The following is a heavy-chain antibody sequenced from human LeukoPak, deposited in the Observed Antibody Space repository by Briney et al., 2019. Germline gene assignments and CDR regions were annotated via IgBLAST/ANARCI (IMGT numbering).Heavy chain of an antibody. D-gene: IGHD3-22*01. CDR3: AKDGSLLPINYFDY. Sequence: QPGGSLRLSCAASGFTFSSYAMSWVRQAPGKGLEWVSAISGSGGSTYYADSVKGRFTISRDNSKNTPYLQMNSLRAEDTAVYYCAKDGSLLPINYFDYWGQGTLVTVSS. CDR2: ISGSGGST. J-gene: IGHJ4*02. CDR1: GFTFSSYA. V-gene: IGHV3-23*01.